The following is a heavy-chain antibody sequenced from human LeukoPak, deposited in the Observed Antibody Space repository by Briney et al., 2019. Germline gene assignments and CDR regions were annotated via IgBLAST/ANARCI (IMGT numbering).Heavy chain of an antibody. CDR3: SKGMIGD. V-gene: IGHV1-18*01. J-gene: IGHJ4*02. CDR2: ISAYNGNT. D-gene: IGHD3-22*01. CDR1: GGTFSSYA. Sequence: GASVKVSCEASGGTFSSYAISWVRQAPGQGLEWMGWISAYNGNTNYAQKLQGRVTMTTDTSTSTAYMELRSLRSDETALYYWSKGMIGDWGQGTLVIVSS.